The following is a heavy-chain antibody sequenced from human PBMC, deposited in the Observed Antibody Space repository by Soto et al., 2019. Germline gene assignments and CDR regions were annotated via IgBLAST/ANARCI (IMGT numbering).Heavy chain of an antibody. CDR3: ARRRGYNWNNPAFDY. CDR2: IYWNDDK. J-gene: IGHJ4*02. CDR1: GFSLSTSGVG. V-gene: IGHV2-5*01. D-gene: IGHD1-20*01. Sequence: ASGPTLVNPTQTLTLTCTFSGFSLSTSGVGVGWIRQPPGKAREWLALIYWNDDKKYSPSLKSRLGITKDTFRNQVVLTMTNVDPLDTATYYCARRRGYNWNNPAFDYWGQGALVTVSS.